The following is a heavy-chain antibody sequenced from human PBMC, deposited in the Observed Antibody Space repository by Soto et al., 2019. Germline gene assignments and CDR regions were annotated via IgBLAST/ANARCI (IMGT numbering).Heavy chain of an antibody. CDR2: IIPIFGTA. V-gene: IGHV1-69*13. CDR1: GGTFSSYA. Sequence: SVKVSCKASGGTFSSYAISWVRQAPGQGLEWMGGIIPIFGTANYAQKFQGRVTITADESTSTAYMELSSLRSEDTAVYYCARGAAAAPPTRWFDPWGQGTLVTVSS. J-gene: IGHJ5*02. CDR3: ARGAAAAPPTRWFDP. D-gene: IGHD6-13*01.